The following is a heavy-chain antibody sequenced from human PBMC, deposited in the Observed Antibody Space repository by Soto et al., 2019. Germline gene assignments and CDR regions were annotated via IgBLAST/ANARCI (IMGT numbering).Heavy chain of an antibody. Sequence: GGSLRLSCAASGFTFGSYAMRWVRQAPGKGLEWVSTISGSGGGTYYADSVKGRFSISRDNSKNTLYLQMNSLRAEDTAVYYCAKDPPFDPWGQGTLVTVSS. V-gene: IGHV3-23*01. CDR2: ISGSGGGT. CDR1: GFTFGSYA. J-gene: IGHJ5*02. CDR3: AKDPPFDP.